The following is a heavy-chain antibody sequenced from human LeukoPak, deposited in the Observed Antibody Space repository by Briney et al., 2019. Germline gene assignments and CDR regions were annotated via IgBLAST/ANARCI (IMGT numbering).Heavy chain of an antibody. CDR1: GGTISSYY. V-gene: IGHV4-59*08. CDR2: IYYSGST. Sequence: SETLSLTCTVSGGTISSYYWSWIRQPPGKGLEWMGYIYYSGSTNYYPSLKSRVTISVDTSKNQFSLRVSSVTAADTAVYCCARHLNNCGDDCYIFDYWGQGTLVTVSS. J-gene: IGHJ4*02. D-gene: IGHD2-21*01. CDR3: ARHLNNCGDDCYIFDY.